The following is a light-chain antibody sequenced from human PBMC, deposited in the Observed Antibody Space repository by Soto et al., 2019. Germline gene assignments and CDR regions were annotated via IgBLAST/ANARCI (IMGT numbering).Light chain of an antibody. CDR3: QSYDSSNHVV. CDR2: EDN. CDR1: SGSIASNY. V-gene: IGLV6-57*04. J-gene: IGLJ2*01. Sequence: NFMLTQPHSVSESPGKTVTISCTRSSGSIASNYVQWYQQRPGSAPTTVIYEDNQRPSGFPDRFSGSIDSSSNSASLTISGLKTEDEADYYCQSYDSSNHVVFGGGTKLT.